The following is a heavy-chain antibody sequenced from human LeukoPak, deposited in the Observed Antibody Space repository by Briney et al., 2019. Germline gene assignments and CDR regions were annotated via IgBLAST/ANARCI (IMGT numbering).Heavy chain of an antibody. D-gene: IGHD6-13*01. CDR2: IFYSGST. CDR3: ARTVYGYSSSPYFDY. Sequence: SETLSLTCAVYGGSLTNYYWSWIRQPPGRGLEWIGSIFYSGSTYYNPSLKSRVTISVDTSKSQFSLRLTSVTAADTAVYYCARTVYGYSSSPYFDYWGQGTLVTVSS. CDR1: GGSLTNYY. J-gene: IGHJ4*02. V-gene: IGHV4-59*05.